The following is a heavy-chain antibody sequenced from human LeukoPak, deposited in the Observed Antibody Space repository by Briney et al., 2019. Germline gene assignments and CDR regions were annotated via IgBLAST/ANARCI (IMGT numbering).Heavy chain of an antibody. CDR1: GFTFSSYA. J-gene: IGHJ3*02. CDR3: ARDSPITMIGAGAFDI. D-gene: IGHD3-22*01. V-gene: IGHV3-30*04. CDR2: ISYDGSNK. Sequence: PGGSLRLSCAASGFTFSSYAMHWVRQAPGKGLEWVAVISYDGSNKYYADSVKGRFTISRDNSKNTLYLQMNSLRAEDTAVYYCARDSPITMIGAGAFDIWGQGTMVTVSS.